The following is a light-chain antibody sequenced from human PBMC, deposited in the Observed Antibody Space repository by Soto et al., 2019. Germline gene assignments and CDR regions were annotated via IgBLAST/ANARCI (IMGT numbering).Light chain of an antibody. J-gene: IGLJ2*01. CDR1: KLGDKY. CDR3: QAWDSNPVV. V-gene: IGLV3-1*01. Sequence: SYELTQPPSVSVSPGQTASIACSGDKLGDKYVSWTQLRPGQSPVLVIYQDNKRPSGIPQRFSGSNSGNTASLTVSGTQAVDEADYYCQAWDSNPVVFGGGTKVTVL. CDR2: QDN.